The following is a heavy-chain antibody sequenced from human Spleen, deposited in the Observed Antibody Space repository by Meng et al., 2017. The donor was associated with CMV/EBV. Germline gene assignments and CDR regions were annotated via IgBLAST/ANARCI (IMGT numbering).Heavy chain of an antibody. CDR2: ISSSSSTI. J-gene: IGHJ4*02. CDR1: GFTFSSYS. D-gene: IGHD6-13*01. V-gene: IGHV3-48*04. CDR3: ARDSVSSSWLQRPDY. Sequence: GGSLRLSCAASGFTFSSYSMKWVRQAPGKGLEWVSYISSSSSTIYYADSVKGRFTISRDNAKNSLYLQMNSLRAEDTAVYYCARDSVSSSWLQRPDYWGQGTLVTVSS.